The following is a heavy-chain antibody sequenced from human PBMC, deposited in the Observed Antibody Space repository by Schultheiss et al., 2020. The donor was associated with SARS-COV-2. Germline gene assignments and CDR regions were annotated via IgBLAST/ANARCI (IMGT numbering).Heavy chain of an antibody. CDR3: ARGGGRYYYYGMDV. CDR2: IPYDGSDK. Sequence: GGSLRLSCSGSGFTFGDYAMTWVRQAPGKGLEWVAVIPYDGSDKIYADSVKGRFTISRDNAKNSLYLQMNSLRAEDTAVYDCARGGGRYYYYGMDVWGQGTTVTVSS. J-gene: IGHJ6*02. CDR1: GFTFGDYA. V-gene: IGHV3-30*07.